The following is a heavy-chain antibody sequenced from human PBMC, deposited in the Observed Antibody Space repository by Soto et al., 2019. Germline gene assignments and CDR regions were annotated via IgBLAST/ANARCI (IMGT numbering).Heavy chain of an antibody. CDR3: ARQSEYYYATGRAAPLYGMDV. CDR1: GGSISTTSYY. J-gene: IGHJ6*02. V-gene: IGHV4-39*01. Sequence: QLQLQESGPGLVMPSETLSLTCTVSGGSISTTSYYWGWIRQPPGKGLEWIGNLYYSGSTYYNPSLKSRVTVSVDTTKNQFSLKLSSVTAADTAMYYCARQSEYYYATGRAAPLYGMDVWGQGTTVTVS. D-gene: IGHD3-10*01. CDR2: LYYSGST.